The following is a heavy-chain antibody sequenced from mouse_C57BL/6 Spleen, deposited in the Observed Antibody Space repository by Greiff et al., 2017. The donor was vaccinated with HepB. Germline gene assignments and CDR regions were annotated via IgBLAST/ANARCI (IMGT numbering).Heavy chain of an antibody. CDR2: ISSGSSTI. V-gene: IGHV5-17*01. Sequence: EVMLVESGGGLVKPGGSLKLSCAASGFTFSDYGMHWVRQAPEKGLEWVAYISSGSSTIYYADTVKGRFTISRDNAKNTLFLQMTSLRSEDTAMYYCARNWPDYAMDYWGQGTSVTVSS. CDR3: ARNWPDYAMDY. D-gene: IGHD4-1*01. J-gene: IGHJ4*01. CDR1: GFTFSDYG.